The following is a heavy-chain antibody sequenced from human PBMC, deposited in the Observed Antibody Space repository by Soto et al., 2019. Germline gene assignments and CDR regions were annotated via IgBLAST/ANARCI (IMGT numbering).Heavy chain of an antibody. V-gene: IGHV1-69*13. CDR1: GGTFSSYA. Sequence: SVKVSCKASGGTFSSYAISWVRQAPGQGLEWMGGIIPIFGTANYAQKFQGRVTITADESTSTAYMELSSLRSEDTAVYYCARTYYYDSSGYYGYYGMDVWGQGTTVTVSS. CDR2: IIPIFGTA. J-gene: IGHJ6*02. CDR3: ARTYYYDSSGYYGYYGMDV. D-gene: IGHD3-22*01.